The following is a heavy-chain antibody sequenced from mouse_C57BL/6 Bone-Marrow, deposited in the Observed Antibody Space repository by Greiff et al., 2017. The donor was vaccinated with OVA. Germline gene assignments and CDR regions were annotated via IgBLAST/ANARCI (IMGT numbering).Heavy chain of an antibody. V-gene: IGHV1-37*01. D-gene: IGHD1-1*01. Sequence: EVKLQESGPELVKPGASVKISCKASGYSFTGYFMNWVKQSHGKSLEWIGRINPYNGDTFYNQKFKGKATLTVDKSSSTAHMELLSLTSEDCAVYYCARGPPIYYYGSSYGNAMDYWGQGTSVTVSS. J-gene: IGHJ4*01. CDR2: INPYNGDT. CDR1: GYSFTGYF. CDR3: ARGPPIYYYGSSYGNAMDY.